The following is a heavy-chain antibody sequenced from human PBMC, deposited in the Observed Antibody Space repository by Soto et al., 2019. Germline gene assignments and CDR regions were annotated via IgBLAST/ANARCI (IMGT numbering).Heavy chain of an antibody. J-gene: IGHJ4*02. V-gene: IGHV5-10-1*01. CDR3: ARLLILDPGAAGTFDY. CDR1: GYSFTSYW. Sequence: EVQLVQSGAEVKKPGESLRISCKGSGYSFTSYWISWVRQMPGKGLEWMGRIEPSDSYTNYSPSFQGHVTISADKSISTAYLQWSSLKASDTAMYYCARLLILDPGAAGTFDYWGQGTLVTVSS. CDR2: IEPSDSYT. D-gene: IGHD6-13*01.